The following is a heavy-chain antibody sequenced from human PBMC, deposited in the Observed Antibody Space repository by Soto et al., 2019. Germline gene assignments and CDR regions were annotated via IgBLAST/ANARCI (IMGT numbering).Heavy chain of an antibody. CDR1: GGSISSGGYY. CDR3: ASGRGLLLASN. CDR2: IYYSGST. J-gene: IGHJ3*01. V-gene: IGHV4-31*03. Sequence: SETLSLTCTVSGGSISSGGYYWSWIRQHPGKGLEWIGYIYYSGSTYYNPSLKSRVTISVDTSKNQFSLKLSSVTAEDTAVYYCASGRGLLLASNWGQGTMVTVSS. D-gene: IGHD1-26*01.